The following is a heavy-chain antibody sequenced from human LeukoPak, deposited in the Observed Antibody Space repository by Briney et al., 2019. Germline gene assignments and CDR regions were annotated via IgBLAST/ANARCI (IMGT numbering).Heavy chain of an antibody. V-gene: IGHV3-7*04. CDR3: ARAADVLRYFGWLQGGYMDV. J-gene: IGHJ6*03. CDR1: GFTFSSYW. Sequence: PGGSLRLSCAASGFTFSSYWMSWVRQAPGKGLEWVANIKQDGSEKYYVDSVKGRFTISRDNAKNSLYLQMNSLRAEDTAVYYCARAADVLRYFGWLQGGYMDVWGKGTTVTVSS. CDR2: IKQDGSEK. D-gene: IGHD3-9*01.